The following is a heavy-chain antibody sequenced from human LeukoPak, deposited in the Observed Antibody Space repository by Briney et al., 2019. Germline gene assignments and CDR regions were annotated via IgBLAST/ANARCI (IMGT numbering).Heavy chain of an antibody. CDR3: AKDLTSYYGGAGCFDY. CDR2: IRYDGSNK. V-gene: IGHV3-30*02. Sequence: GGSLRLSCAASGFTFSSYGMHWVRQAPGKGLEWVAFIRYDGSNKYYADSVKGRFTISRDNSKNTLYLQMNSLRTEDTAVYYCAKDLTSYYGGAGCFDYWGQGTLVTVSS. D-gene: IGHD1-26*01. J-gene: IGHJ4*02. CDR1: GFTFSSYG.